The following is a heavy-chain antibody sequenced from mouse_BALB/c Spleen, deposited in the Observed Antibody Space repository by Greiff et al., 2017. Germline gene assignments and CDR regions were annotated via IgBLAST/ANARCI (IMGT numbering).Heavy chain of an antibody. J-gene: IGHJ1*01. D-gene: IGHD1-1*01. CDR2: IHYSGST. Sequence: DVQLQESGPDLVKPSQSLSLTCTVTGYSITSGYSWHWIRQFPGNKLEWMGYIHYSGSTNYNPSLKSRISITRDTSKNQFFLQLNSVTTEDTATYYCARSPIYYYGSSYWYFDVWGAGTTVTVSS. CDR3: ARSPIYYYGSSYWYFDV. CDR1: GYSITSGYS. V-gene: IGHV3-1*02.